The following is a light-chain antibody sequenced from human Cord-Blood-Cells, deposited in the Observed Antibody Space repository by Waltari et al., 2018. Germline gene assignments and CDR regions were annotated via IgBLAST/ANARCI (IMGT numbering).Light chain of an antibody. CDR3: CSYAGSSTYV. J-gene: IGLJ1*01. CDR2: EGS. Sequence: QSALTQPASVSGSPGQXXXXXXXXXXXDXGXXXXXPWYQQHPGKAPKHMIYEGSKRPSGFSNRFSGAKSGNTASLTISGLQAEDEADYYCCSYAGSSTYVFGTGTKVTVL. CDR1: XXDXGXXXX. V-gene: IGLV2-23*01.